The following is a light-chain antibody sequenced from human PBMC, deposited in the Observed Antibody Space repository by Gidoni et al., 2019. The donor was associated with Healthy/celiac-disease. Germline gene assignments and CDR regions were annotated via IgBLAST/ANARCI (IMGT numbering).Light chain of an antibody. CDR3: QQYNNWPQT. Sequence: PATLSVSPGERATLSCRASQSVSSNLAWYQQKPGQAPRLLIYGASTRATGIPARFSGSGSGTEFTLTISSLQSEDFAVYYCQQYNNWPQTFGQGTKLEIK. V-gene: IGKV3-15*01. J-gene: IGKJ2*01. CDR2: GAS. CDR1: QSVSSN.